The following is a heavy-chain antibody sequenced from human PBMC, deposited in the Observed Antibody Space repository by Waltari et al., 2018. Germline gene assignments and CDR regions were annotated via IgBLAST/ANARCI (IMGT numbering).Heavy chain of an antibody. D-gene: IGHD1-26*01. Sequence: QVQLVQSGAEVKKPGASVKVSCKASGYTFTSYALHWVRQAPGQRLEWMGWINAGNGNTKYSQKFQGRVTITRDTSASTAYMELSSLRSEDTAVYYCARGRGGSYTGGYWGQGTLVTVSS. CDR1: GYTFTSYA. CDR3: ARGRGGSYTGGY. CDR2: INAGNGNT. J-gene: IGHJ4*02. V-gene: IGHV1-3*01.